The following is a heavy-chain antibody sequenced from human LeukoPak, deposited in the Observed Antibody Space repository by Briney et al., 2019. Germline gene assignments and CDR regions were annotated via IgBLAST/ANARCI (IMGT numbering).Heavy chain of an antibody. D-gene: IGHD2-21*02. CDR3: AKHCGGDCYSGAFDI. Sequence: SETLSLTCTVSGGSISSYYWSWLRQPPGKGLVWFGNIYYSGSTNYNPSLKSRVTISVDTSKNQFSLKLSSVTAADTAVYYCAKHCGGDCYSGAFDIWGQGTMVTVSS. V-gene: IGHV4-59*01. CDR1: GGSISSYY. J-gene: IGHJ3*02. CDR2: IYYSGST.